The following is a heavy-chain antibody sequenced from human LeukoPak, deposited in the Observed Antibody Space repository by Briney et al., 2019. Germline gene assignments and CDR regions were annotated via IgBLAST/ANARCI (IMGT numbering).Heavy chain of an antibody. CDR3: ARIGYSSSSFDY. J-gene: IGHJ4*02. Sequence: GGSLRLSCAASGFTFSSYGMSWVRQAPGKGLEWVASIKHDGSEKYYVDSVKGRFTISRDNAKNSLYLQINSLRAEDTAVYHCARIGYSSSSFDYWGQGTLVTVSS. V-gene: IGHV3-7*01. D-gene: IGHD6-6*01. CDR2: IKHDGSEK. CDR1: GFTFSSYG.